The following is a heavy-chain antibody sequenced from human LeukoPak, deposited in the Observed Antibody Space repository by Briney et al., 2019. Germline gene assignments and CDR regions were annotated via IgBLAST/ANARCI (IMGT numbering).Heavy chain of an antibody. J-gene: IGHJ4*02. D-gene: IGHD6-13*01. V-gene: IGHV3-23*01. CDR1: GFTFSSYA. Sequence: GGSLRLSCAPSGFTFSSYAMSWVRQAPGKGLEWVSTISGSGGSTYYADSVKGRFTISRDNSKNTLYLQMNSLRADDTAVYYCAKRTSGSSWYSSDYWGQGTLVTVSS. CDR3: AKRTSGSSWYSSDY. CDR2: ISGSGGST.